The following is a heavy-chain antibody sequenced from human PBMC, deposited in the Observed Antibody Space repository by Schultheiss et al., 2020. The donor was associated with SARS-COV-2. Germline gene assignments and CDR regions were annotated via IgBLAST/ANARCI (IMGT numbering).Heavy chain of an antibody. Sequence: GGSLRLSCAASGFTLSAYAMTWVRQAPGKGLEWVSTISGTGSRTYYADSVKGRFTISRDNSKNTLYLQMNSLRAEDTAVYYCASGGNSRRYLGYWGQGTLVTVSS. CDR3: ASGGNSRRYLGY. D-gene: IGHD4-23*01. J-gene: IGHJ4*02. CDR2: ISGTGSRT. CDR1: GFTLSAYA. V-gene: IGHV3-23*01.